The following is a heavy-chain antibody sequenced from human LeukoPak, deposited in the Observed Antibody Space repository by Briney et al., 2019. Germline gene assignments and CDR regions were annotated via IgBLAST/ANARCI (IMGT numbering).Heavy chain of an antibody. CDR1: GGSTDGYH. D-gene: IGHD6-19*01. CDR2: IYISGST. V-gene: IGHV4-4*07. J-gene: IGHJ4*02. CDR3: ARGGIAVAVDY. Sequence: SETLSLTCTVSGGSTDGYHWNWIRQPAGKGLEWIGRIYISGSTNYNPSLESRVIMSIDTSKNQFSLNLSSATTADMAVYFCARGGIAVAVDYWGQGTLVTVSS.